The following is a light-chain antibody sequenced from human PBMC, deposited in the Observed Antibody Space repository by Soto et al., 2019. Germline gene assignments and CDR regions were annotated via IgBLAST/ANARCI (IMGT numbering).Light chain of an antibody. CDR1: QTISSW. CDR2: KAS. V-gene: IGKV1-5*03. CDR3: QHYNSYSEA. J-gene: IGKJ1*01. Sequence: IQMTQSPSTLSGSVGDRVTITCRASQTISSWLAWYQQKPGKAPKLLIYKASTLISGVPSRFSGSGSGTEFTLTISSLQPDDFATYYCQHYNSYSEAFGQGTKVELK.